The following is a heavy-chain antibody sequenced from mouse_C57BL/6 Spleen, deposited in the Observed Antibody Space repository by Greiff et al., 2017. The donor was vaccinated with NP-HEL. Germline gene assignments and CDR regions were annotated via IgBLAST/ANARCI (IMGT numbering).Heavy chain of an antibody. CDR3: ARWDGYKFAY. CDR2: IYPGSGNT. Sequence: VQLQQSGAELVRPGASVKLSCKASGYTFTDYYINWVKQRPGQGLEWIARIYPGSGNTYYNEKFKGKATLTAEKSSSTAYMQLSSLTSEDSAVYFCARWDGYKFAYWGQGTLVTVSA. J-gene: IGHJ3*01. D-gene: IGHD2-3*01. V-gene: IGHV1-76*01. CDR1: GYTFTDYY.